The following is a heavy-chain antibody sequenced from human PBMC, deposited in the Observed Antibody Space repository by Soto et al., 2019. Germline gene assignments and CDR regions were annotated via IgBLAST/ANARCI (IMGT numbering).Heavy chain of an antibody. V-gene: IGHV3-73*01. CDR1: GFTFSGSD. Sequence: PGGSLRLSCAASGFTFSGSDMHWVRQASGKGLEWVGRIRSKANSYATAYAASVKGRFTISRDDSKNTAYLQMNSLKTEDTAVYYCTRRSEWELSTSPEFDYWGQGTLVTVSS. D-gene: IGHD1-26*01. CDR3: TRRSEWELSTSPEFDY. CDR2: IRSKANSYAT. J-gene: IGHJ4*02.